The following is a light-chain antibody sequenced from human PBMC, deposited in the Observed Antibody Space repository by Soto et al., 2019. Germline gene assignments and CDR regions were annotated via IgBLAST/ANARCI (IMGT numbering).Light chain of an antibody. J-gene: IGLJ1*01. CDR2: DVS. CDR1: SSDIGGYSY. V-gene: IGLV2-14*01. CDR3: SSYTSSTSYV. Sequence: QSVLTQPASVSGSPGQSITISCTGTSSDIGGYSYVSWYQQHPGKAPKYMIYDVSNRPSGVSNRFSGSKSGNTASLTISGLQAGDEADYYCSSYTSSTSYVFGTGTKVTVL.